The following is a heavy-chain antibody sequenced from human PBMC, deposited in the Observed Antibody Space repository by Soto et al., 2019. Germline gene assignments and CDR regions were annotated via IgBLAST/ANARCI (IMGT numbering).Heavy chain of an antibody. V-gene: IGHV3-33*01. CDR2: IWYDGSNK. CDR3: ARGMATTMGGYYYGMDV. D-gene: IGHD5-12*01. J-gene: IGHJ6*02. CDR1: GFTFSSYG. Sequence: PGGSLRLSCAASGFTFSSYGMHWVRQAPGKGLEWVAVIWYDGSNKYYADSVKGRFTISRDNSKNTLYLQMNSLRAEDTAVYYCARGMATTMGGYYYGMDVWGQGTTVTSP.